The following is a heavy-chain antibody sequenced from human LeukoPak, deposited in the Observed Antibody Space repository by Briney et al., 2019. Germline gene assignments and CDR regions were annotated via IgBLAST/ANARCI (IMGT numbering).Heavy chain of an antibody. CDR1: GYTFTGYY. Sequence: ASVKVSCKASGYTFTGYYMHWVRQAPGQGLEWMGWINPNSGGTNYAQKFQGRVTMTRDTSISTAYMELRSLRSDDTAVYYCARPSEYYDSSALGHWGQGTLVTVSS. V-gene: IGHV1-2*02. CDR2: INPNSGGT. CDR3: ARPSEYYDSSALGH. D-gene: IGHD3-22*01. J-gene: IGHJ4*02.